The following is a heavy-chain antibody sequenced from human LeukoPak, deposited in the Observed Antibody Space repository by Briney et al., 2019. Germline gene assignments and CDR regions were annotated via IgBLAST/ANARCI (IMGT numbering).Heavy chain of an antibody. CDR3: ARDRDYDFWSGYYGALDY. Sequence: GASVKVSCKASGYTFTSYGISWVRQAPGQGLEWMGWISAYNGNTNYAQKLQGRVTMTTDTSTSTAYMELRSLRSDDTAVYYCARDRDYDFWSGYYGALDYWGQGTLVTVSS. CDR1: GYTFTSYG. J-gene: IGHJ4*02. D-gene: IGHD3-3*01. CDR2: ISAYNGNT. V-gene: IGHV1-18*01.